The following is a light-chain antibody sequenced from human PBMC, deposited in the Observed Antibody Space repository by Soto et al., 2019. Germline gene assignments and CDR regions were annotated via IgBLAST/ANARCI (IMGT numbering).Light chain of an antibody. CDR1: SSNIGAGYD. CDR3: QSYDSSLSVHVV. J-gene: IGLJ2*01. V-gene: IGLV1-40*01. CDR2: GNS. Sequence: QSVLTQPPSVSGAPGQRVTISCTGSSSNIGAGYDVHWYQQLPGTDPKLLIYGNSNRPSGVPDRFSGSKSGTSASLAITGLQAEDEADYYCQSYDSSLSVHVVFGGGTKLTVL.